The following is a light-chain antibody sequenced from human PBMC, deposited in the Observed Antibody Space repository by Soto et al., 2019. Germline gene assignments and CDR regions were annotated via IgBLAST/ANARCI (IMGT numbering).Light chain of an antibody. Sequence: DIQLTQSPSFLSASLGDRVTITCRSSQHIATYLGWYQQRPGKAPKLLIYGASILQNGVSSRFSGSGSGTEFTLTITSLQSEDVATYYCQQLNSFPQFGPGTKVDVK. J-gene: IGKJ3*01. CDR2: GAS. V-gene: IGKV1-9*01. CDR3: QQLNSFPQ. CDR1: QHIATY.